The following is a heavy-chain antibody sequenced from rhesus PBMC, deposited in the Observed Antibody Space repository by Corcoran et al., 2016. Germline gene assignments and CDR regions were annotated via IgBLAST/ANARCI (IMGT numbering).Heavy chain of an antibody. CDR1: GDSISSNY. J-gene: IGHJ3*01. CDR2: ISGSGGST. CDR3: ARDETVAAYSGSYFDAFDF. V-gene: IGHV4-173*01. D-gene: IGHD1-44*02. Sequence: QLQLQESGPGLVKPSETLSLTCAVSGDSISSNYWSWIRQPPGKGLEWIGRISGSGGSTDYNPSLNSRVTISTDTSKNQFSLKLSSVTAADTAVYYCARDETVAAYSGSYFDAFDFWGQGLRVTVSS.